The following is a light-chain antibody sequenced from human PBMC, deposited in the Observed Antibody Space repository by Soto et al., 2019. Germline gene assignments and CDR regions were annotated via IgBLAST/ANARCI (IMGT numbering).Light chain of an antibody. Sequence: DIQLTQSPSFLSASVGDRITITCRASQVIDNFLAWYKQKPGKDPKVLIYAAFTLQRGVPPRFSGSGSGAKFTPTISSLQPEDLATYYCQQLKAYPLTFGGGTEVEI. CDR1: QVIDNF. CDR2: AAF. J-gene: IGKJ4*01. CDR3: QQLKAYPLT. V-gene: IGKV1-9*01.